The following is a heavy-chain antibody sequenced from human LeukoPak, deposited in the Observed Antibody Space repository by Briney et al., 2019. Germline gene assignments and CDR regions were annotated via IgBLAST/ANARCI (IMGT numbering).Heavy chain of an antibody. Sequence: PSETLSLTCDVSGYSISSGYYWGWIRQSPGKGLEWIASIYNSGTTFYNPSLKSRVTLSVDTSKNQFSLKMRSVTAAATAVYYCARPNTWITEGFDFWGQGILVTVSS. V-gene: IGHV4-38-2*01. D-gene: IGHD3-16*01. CDR1: GYSISSGYY. J-gene: IGHJ5*01. CDR3: ARPNTWITEGFDF. CDR2: IYNSGTT.